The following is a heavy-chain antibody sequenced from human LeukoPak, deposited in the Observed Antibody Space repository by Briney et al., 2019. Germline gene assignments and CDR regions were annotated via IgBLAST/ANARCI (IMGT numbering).Heavy chain of an antibody. V-gene: IGHV4-59*01. CDR3: ARGYYGGNP. Sequence: SETLSLTCEVNGGSFNGYHWTWIRQPPGKGLEWIGYIYYSGSTNYNPSLKSRVTISVDTSKNQFSLKLSSVTAADTAVYYCARGYYGGNPWGQGTLVTVSS. J-gene: IGHJ4*02. CDR1: GGSFNGYH. D-gene: IGHD4-23*01. CDR2: IYYSGST.